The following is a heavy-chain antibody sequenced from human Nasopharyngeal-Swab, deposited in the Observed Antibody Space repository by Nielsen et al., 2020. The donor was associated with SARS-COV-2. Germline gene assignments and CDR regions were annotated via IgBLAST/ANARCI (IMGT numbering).Heavy chain of an antibody. J-gene: IGHJ4*02. V-gene: IGHV3-30*03. CDR2: VSHDGSNK. CDR3: VHCSGGSCYSGFDH. CDR1: GSTFSSYD. D-gene: IGHD2-15*01. Sequence: GESLKISCAASGSTFSSYDMHWVRQAPGKGLEWVAVVSHDGSNKYYADSVKGRFTISRDNSKNTLFLQMSSLRGEDTAVYYCVHCSGGSCYSGFDHWGQGTLVTVSS.